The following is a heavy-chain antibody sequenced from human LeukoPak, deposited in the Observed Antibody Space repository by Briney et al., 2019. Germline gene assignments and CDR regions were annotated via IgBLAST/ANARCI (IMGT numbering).Heavy chain of an antibody. CDR3: ARGGSDSSGYLYYYYYYMDV. D-gene: IGHD3-22*01. CDR1: GFTFSSYG. V-gene: IGHV3-33*01. CDR2: IWYDGSNK. J-gene: IGHJ6*03. Sequence: PGRSLRLSCAASGFTFSSYGMHWVRQAPGKGLEWVAVIWYDGSNKYYADSVKGRFTISRDNSKNTLYLQMNSLRAEDTAVYYCARGGSDSSGYLYYYYYYMDVWGKGTTVTVSS.